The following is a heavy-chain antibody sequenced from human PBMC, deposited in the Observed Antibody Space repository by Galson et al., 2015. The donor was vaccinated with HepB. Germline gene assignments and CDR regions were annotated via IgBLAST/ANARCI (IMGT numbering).Heavy chain of an antibody. CDR1: GFTFSSYW. V-gene: IGHV3-7*01. CDR3: AKARVTAFVTPYDY. CDR2: IRQDGSEQ. Sequence: SLRLSCAASGFTFSSYWLSWVRQAPGKGLEWVGNIRQDGSEQNYVDSVKGRFTISRDNARNSLYLQMNSLRAEDTAVYYCAKARVTAFVTPYDYWGQGVLVTVSS. J-gene: IGHJ4*02. D-gene: IGHD3-3*02.